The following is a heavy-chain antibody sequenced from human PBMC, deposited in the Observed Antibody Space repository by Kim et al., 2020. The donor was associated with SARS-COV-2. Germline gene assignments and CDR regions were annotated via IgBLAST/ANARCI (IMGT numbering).Heavy chain of an antibody. CDR3: AKGEVYYDILTGYSAFDY. CDR2: ISYDGSNK. J-gene: IGHJ4*02. CDR1: GFTFSSYG. V-gene: IGHV3-30*18. Sequence: GGSLRLSCAASGFTFSSYGMHWVRQAPGKGLEWVAVISYDGSNKYYADSVKGRFTISRDNSKNTLYLQMNSLRAEDTAVYYCAKGEVYYDILTGYSAFDYWAQGTLVTVSS. D-gene: IGHD3-9*01.